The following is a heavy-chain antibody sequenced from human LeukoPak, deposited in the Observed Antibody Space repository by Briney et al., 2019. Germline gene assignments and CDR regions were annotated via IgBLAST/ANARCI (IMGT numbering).Heavy chain of an antibody. V-gene: IGHV3-33*01. CDR3: ARGRGDCSTTSCYTDY. D-gene: IGHD2-2*01. CDR1: GFTFGRYG. CDR2: IWYDGSHK. J-gene: IGHJ4*02. Sequence: GGSLRLSCAASGFTFGRYGMHWVRQPPGQGLEWVAFIWYDGSHKDYADSVKGRFTISGDNSKNTLFLQMNSLRAEDTAVYFCARGRGDCSTTSCYTDYWGQGTLVTVSP.